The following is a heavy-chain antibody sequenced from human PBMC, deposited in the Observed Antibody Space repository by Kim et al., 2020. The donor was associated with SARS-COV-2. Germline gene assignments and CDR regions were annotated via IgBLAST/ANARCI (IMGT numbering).Heavy chain of an antibody. CDR2: IYYSGST. V-gene: IGHV4-39*01. CDR3: ARHLRFLEWFRTTFDY. J-gene: IGHJ4*02. Sequence: SETLSLTCTVSGGSISSSGYYWGWIRQPPGKGLEWIGSIYYSGSTYYNPSLKSRVTISVDTSKNQFSLKLSSVTAADTAVYYCARHLRFLEWFRTTFDYWGQGTLVTVSS. D-gene: IGHD3-3*01. CDR1: GGSISSSGYY.